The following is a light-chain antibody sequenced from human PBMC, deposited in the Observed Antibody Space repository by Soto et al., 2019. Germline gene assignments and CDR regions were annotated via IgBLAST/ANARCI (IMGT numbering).Light chain of an antibody. V-gene: IGKV3-15*01. CDR3: QEYNNWHPIT. Sequence: EIVMKQYTATLSVSPGERATLSCRASQSISSKLAWYQQTPGQATRLIIYGAPTRANGIPVRFSGSGSGTEFTLTITSLQSEDFAVYYCQEYNNWHPITFGGGTKVDIK. CDR2: GAP. CDR1: QSISSK. J-gene: IGKJ4*01.